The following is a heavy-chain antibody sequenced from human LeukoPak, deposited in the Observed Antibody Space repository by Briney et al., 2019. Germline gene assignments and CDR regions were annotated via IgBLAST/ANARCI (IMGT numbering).Heavy chain of an antibody. CDR3: AKDHGGSNWPLGY. CDR1: GFTFDDYA. D-gene: IGHD6-13*01. CDR2: ISYDGSNK. Sequence: PGGSLRLSCAASGFTFDDYAMHWVRQAPGKGLEWVAVISYDGSNKYYADSVKGRFTISRDNSKNTLYLQMNSLRAEDTAVFYCAKDHGGSNWPLGYWGQGTLVTVSS. J-gene: IGHJ4*02. V-gene: IGHV3-30*18.